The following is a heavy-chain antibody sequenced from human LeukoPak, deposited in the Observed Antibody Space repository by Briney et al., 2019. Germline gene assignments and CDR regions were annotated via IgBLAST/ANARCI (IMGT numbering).Heavy chain of an antibody. CDR1: GFTFSSYA. V-gene: IGHV3-64D*06. D-gene: IGHD6-6*01. CDR2: ISSNGGST. J-gene: IGHJ4*02. CDR3: VKDRRGSSGVGYFDY. Sequence: GGSLRLSCSASGFTFSSYAMHWVRQAPGKGLEYVSAISSNGGSTYYADSVKGRFTISRDNSKNTLYLQMNSLRAEDTAVYYCVKDRRGSSGVGYFDYWGQGTLVTVSS.